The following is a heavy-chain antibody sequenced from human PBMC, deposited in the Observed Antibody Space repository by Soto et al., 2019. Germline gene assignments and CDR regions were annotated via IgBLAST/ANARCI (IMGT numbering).Heavy chain of an antibody. CDR2: IYYSGST. D-gene: IGHD2-8*02. CDR3: ARGGGVYYFDY. V-gene: IGHV4-59*01. Sequence: SETLSLTCTVSGGSMNTYYWGWFRQPPGKGLEWVGYIYYSGSTTYSPSLKSRVTISVDTSKSQFSLKLSSVTAADTAVYYCARGGGVYYFDYWGQGTLVT. CDR1: GGSMNTYY. J-gene: IGHJ4*02.